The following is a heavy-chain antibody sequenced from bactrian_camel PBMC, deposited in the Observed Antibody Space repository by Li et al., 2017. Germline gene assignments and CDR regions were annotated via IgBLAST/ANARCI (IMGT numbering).Heavy chain of an antibody. Sequence: QVQLVESGGGSVQAGGSLRLSCVASDSTYSPNCMAWFRQAAGNEQQKGVAGIASDGSVEVYMDSVKGRFTISRDNAKNTAYLQMNSLKPEDTAMYYCAAEWVGWPDTPPAPAQLRNWGQGTQVTVS. CDR1: DSTYSPNC. J-gene: IGHJ4*01. CDR2: IASDGSV. V-gene: IGHV3S53*01. CDR3: AAEWVGWPDTPPAPAQLRN. D-gene: IGHD5*01.